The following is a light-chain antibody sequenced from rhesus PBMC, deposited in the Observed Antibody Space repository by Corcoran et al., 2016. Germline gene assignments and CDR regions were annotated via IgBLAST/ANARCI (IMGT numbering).Light chain of an antibody. CDR3: QQYNRAPLA. V-gene: IGKV1-21*01. Sequence: DIQMTQSPSSLSASVGDRVTITCRASQGISSWVAWYQQKPGKAPKLLIYKAPHLQSGVPSRYSGSGSGTDFTLTISSLQPEDFAPFYCQQYNRAPLAFGGGTKVWIK. J-gene: IGKJ4*01. CDR1: QGISSW. CDR2: KAP.